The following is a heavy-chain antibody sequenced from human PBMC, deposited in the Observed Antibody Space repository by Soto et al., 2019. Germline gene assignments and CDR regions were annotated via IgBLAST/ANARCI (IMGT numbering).Heavy chain of an antibody. CDR2: VSFDGTYQ. CDR1: GFTFRHSG. J-gene: IGHJ4*02. Sequence: GALRLSCTASGFTFRHSGMHWVRQAPGKGLEWVAVVSFDGTYQYYADSVKGRFTISRDNFKDTLYLQMNSLRAEDTAIYYCAKTLHGDSTGAFDYWGLGTLVTVSS. D-gene: IGHD2-21*02. V-gene: IGHV3-30*18. CDR3: AKTLHGDSTGAFDY.